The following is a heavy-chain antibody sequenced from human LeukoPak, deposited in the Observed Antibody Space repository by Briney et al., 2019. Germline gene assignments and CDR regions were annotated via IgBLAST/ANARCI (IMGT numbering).Heavy chain of an antibody. CDR2: INHSGST. CDR1: GGSFSGYY. V-gene: IGHV4-34*01. CDR3: ARYRYSYGYIDY. Sequence: SETLSLTCAVYGGSFSGYYWSWIRQPPGKGLEWIGEINHSGSTNYNPSLKSRVTISVDTSKNQFSLKLSSVTAADTAVYYCARYRYSYGYIDYWGQGTLVTVSS. J-gene: IGHJ4*02. D-gene: IGHD5-18*01.